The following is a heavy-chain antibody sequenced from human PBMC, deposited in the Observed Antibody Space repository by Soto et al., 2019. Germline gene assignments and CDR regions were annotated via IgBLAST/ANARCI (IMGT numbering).Heavy chain of an antibody. CDR3: ARADSSSWYY. V-gene: IGHV4-34*01. D-gene: IGHD6-13*01. J-gene: IGHJ4*01. CDR2: INHSGST. CDR1: GGSCGGYY. Sequence: SETMSLTWTVEGGSCGGYYWSWIRQPPGKGLEWIGEINHSGSTNYNPSLKSRVTISVDTSKNQFSLKLSSVTAADTAVYYCARADSSSWYYWGHGTLVTVSS.